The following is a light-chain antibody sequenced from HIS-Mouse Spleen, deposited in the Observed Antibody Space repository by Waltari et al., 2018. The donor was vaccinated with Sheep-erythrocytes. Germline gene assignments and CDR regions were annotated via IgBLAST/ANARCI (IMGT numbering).Light chain of an antibody. CDR2: GNS. CDR3: QSYDSSLSGVV. J-gene: IGLJ2*01. Sequence: QSVRTQPPSVSEAPGQRVTIPCTRGSSNLGVRYVVPWYQQLPGTAPKLLIYGNSNRPSGVPDRFSGSKSGTSASLAITGLQAEDEADYYCQSYDSSLSGVVFGGGTKLTVL. V-gene: IGLV1-40*01. CDR1: SSNLGVRYV.